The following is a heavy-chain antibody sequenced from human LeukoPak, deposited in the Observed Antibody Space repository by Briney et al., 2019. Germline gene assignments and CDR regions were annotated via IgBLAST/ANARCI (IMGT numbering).Heavy chain of an antibody. D-gene: IGHD6-13*01. CDR3: ASLYTSRYYFDY. CDR1: GVSISSSSYQ. J-gene: IGHJ4*02. V-gene: IGHV4-39*01. Sequence: SETLSLTCTVSGVSISSSSYQWGWIRQPPGKGLEWLGRVHFSGSTYYNPSLKRRVPMSVDKSKNQPSLKLSSVTAADTAVYFCASLYTSRYYFDYWGQGSLVTVSS. CDR2: VHFSGST.